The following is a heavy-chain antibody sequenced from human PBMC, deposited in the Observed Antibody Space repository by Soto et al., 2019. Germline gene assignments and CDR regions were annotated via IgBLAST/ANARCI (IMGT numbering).Heavy chain of an antibody. D-gene: IGHD3-10*01. J-gene: IGHJ4*02. CDR2: IYNSGST. CDR3: ARDQGTMVRGIGNFDS. CDR1: GGSISSCY. V-gene: IGHV4-59*01. Sequence: SETLSLTCTVFGGSISSCYWSWIRQPPGKGLEWIGFIYNSGSTKYNPSLRSRLTISVDTSKNQFSLKLSSVTAADTAVYYCARDQGTMVRGIGNFDSWGQGTLVTVSS.